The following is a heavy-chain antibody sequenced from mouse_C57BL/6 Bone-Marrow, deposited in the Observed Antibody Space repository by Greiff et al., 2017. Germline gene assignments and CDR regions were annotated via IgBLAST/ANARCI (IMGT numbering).Heavy chain of an antibody. Sequence: QVQLQQPGAELVRPGSSVKLSCKASGYTFTSYWMHWVKQRPKQGLEWIGNIDPSDSETNYNQKFKDKATLTVDKSSSTAYMQLSSLTSEDSAVYSGARGYYRKAWFAYWGQGTLVTVSA. D-gene: IGHD2-1*01. CDR1: GYTFTSYW. V-gene: IGHV1-52*01. J-gene: IGHJ3*01. CDR2: IDPSDSET. CDR3: ARGYYRKAWFAY.